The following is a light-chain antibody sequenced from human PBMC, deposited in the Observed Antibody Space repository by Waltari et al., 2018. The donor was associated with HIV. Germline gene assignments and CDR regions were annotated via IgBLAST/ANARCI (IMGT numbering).Light chain of an antibody. V-gene: IGKV4-1*01. CDR3: QQYYSTPLT. Sequence: DIVMTQSPDSLAVSLGERATINCKSSQSVLYSSNNKNYLAWYQQKPGQPPNLLIYWASTRESGVPDRVSGSGSGTDFTLTISSLQAEDVAVYYCQQYYSTPLTFGGGTTVEIK. CDR2: WAS. J-gene: IGKJ4*01. CDR1: QSVLYSSNNKNY.